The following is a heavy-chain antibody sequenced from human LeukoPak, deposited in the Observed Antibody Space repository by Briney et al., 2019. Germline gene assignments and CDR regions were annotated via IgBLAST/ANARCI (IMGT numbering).Heavy chain of an antibody. CDR3: AKSVGAKIDNDAFDI. D-gene: IGHD1-26*01. J-gene: IGHJ3*02. Sequence: GGSLRLSCAASGFTFDDYAMHWVRQAPGKGLEWVSGISWNSGSIGYADSVKGRFTISRDNAKNSLCLQMNSLRAEDMALYYCAKSVGAKIDNDAFDIWGQGTMVTVSS. CDR2: ISWNSGSI. V-gene: IGHV3-9*03. CDR1: GFTFDDYA.